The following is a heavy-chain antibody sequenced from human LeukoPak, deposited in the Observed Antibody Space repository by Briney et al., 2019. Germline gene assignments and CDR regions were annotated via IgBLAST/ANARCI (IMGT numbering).Heavy chain of an antibody. CDR2: TYYRSKWYN. D-gene: IGHD3-10*01. Sequence: SQTLSLTCAISGDSVSSNSAAWNWIRQSPSRGLEWLGRTYYRSKWYNDYAVSVKSRITINPDTSKNQFSLQLNSVTPEDTAVYYCARDSLFVTRGVTGIPFDYWGQGTLVTVSS. CDR1: GDSVSSNSAA. CDR3: ARDSLFVTRGVTGIPFDY. J-gene: IGHJ4*02. V-gene: IGHV6-1*01.